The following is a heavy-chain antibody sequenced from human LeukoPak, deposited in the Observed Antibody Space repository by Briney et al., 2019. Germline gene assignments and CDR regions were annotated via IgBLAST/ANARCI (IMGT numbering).Heavy chain of an antibody. V-gene: IGHV3-33*01. J-gene: IGHJ4*02. Sequence: GGSLRRSCAASGFTFRSYGMHWVRQAPGKGLEWVAVIWYDGSSKYYADSVKGRFSISRDNSKNTLYLRMNSLRAEDTALYYCARDTTYCSSTSCTIDYWGQGTLVTVSS. CDR2: IWYDGSSK. CDR1: GFTFRSYG. CDR3: ARDTTYCSSTSCTIDY. D-gene: IGHD2-2*01.